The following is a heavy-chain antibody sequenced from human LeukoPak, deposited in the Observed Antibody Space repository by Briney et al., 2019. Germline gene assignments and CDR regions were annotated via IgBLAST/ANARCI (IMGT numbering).Heavy chain of an antibody. CDR2: IYYSGST. V-gene: IGHV4-59*08. J-gene: IGHJ4*02. D-gene: IGHD4-17*01. Sequence: SETLSLTCTVSGDSISSNYWSWIRQPPGKGLEWIGYIYYSGSTNYNPSLKSRVTISVDTSKNQFSLELSSVTATDTAVYYCARHMTTVKTVDSWGQGTLVTVSS. CDR3: ARHMTTVKTVDS. CDR1: GDSISSNY.